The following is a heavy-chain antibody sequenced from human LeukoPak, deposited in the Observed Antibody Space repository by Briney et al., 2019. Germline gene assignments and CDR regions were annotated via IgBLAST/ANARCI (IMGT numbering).Heavy chain of an antibody. D-gene: IGHD3-22*01. CDR1: GFTFSSYS. CDR3: ANNYYDSSGYYPFDY. CDR2: ISSSSSYI. V-gene: IGHV3-21*01. Sequence: GGSLRLSCAASGFTFSSYSMNWVRQAPGKGLEWVSSISSSSSYIYYADSVKGRFTISRDNAKNSLYLQMNSLRAEDTAVYYCANNYYDSSGYYPFDYWGQGTLVTVSS. J-gene: IGHJ4*02.